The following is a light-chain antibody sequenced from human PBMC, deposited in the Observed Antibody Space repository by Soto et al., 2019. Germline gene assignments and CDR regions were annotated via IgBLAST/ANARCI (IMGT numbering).Light chain of an antibody. CDR2: DAS. J-gene: IGKJ5*01. Sequence: AIQLTQSPPSLSPSVGDRVTITCRASQGISSALAWYQQKPGKAPKLLIYDASSLESGVPSRFSGSGSGTDFTLTISSLQPEDFATYYCQQFNNYQGTFGQGTRLEIK. V-gene: IGKV1D-13*01. CDR3: QQFNNYQGT. CDR1: QGISSA.